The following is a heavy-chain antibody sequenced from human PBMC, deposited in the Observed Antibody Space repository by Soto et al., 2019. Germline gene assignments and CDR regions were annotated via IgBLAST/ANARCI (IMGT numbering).Heavy chain of an antibody. CDR2: IKTKTDGGTT. CDR3: TTERCTGTNCYVKNAFDS. J-gene: IGHJ3*02. CDR1: GFAFNDAW. D-gene: IGHD2-2*01. V-gene: IGHV3-15*01. Sequence: GGSLRLSCAASGFAFNDAWMTWVRQAPGKGLEWVGRIKTKTDGGTTDYAAPVKGRFTISRDDSKNTVYLQMNSLKIEDTGVYYCTTERCTGTNCYVKNAFDSWGQGTMVTVSS.